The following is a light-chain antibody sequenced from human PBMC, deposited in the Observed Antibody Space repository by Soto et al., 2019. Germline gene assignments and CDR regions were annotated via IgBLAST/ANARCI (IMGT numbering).Light chain of an antibody. CDR1: QSVSSS. J-gene: IGKJ3*01. Sequence: EIVLTQSPDTLSLSPGERATLSCRASQSVSSSLAWYQQKPGQAPRLLIYDASKRATGIPARFSGSWSGTDVTLTISSLEPEDFAVYYCQQRSNWPPEVTFGPGTKVDIK. CDR2: DAS. V-gene: IGKV3-11*01. CDR3: QQRSNWPPEVT.